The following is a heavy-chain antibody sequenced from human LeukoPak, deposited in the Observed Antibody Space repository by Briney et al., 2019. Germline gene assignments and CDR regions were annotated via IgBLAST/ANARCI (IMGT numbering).Heavy chain of an antibody. D-gene: IGHD4-17*01. CDR1: GGSISSNNW. CDR2: IYHSGTA. V-gene: IGHV4-4*02. CDR3: ARMHGDYRDS. Sequence: SETLSLTCAVSGGSISSNNWWSWVRQPPGKGLEWIGEIYHSGTANYNPSLKSRVTMSVDKSKNQFSLKVNSVTAADTAVYYCARMHGDYRDSLGQGTLVTVSS. J-gene: IGHJ4*02.